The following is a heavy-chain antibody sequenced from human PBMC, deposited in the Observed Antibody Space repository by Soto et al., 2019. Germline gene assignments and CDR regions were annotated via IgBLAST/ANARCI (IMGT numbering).Heavy chain of an antibody. CDR1: GFTFSSYS. J-gene: IGHJ6*02. CDR3: ARDKCSGGSCQYYYYYGMDV. V-gene: IGHV3-21*01. CDR2: ISSSSSYI. D-gene: IGHD2-15*01. Sequence: GESLKISCAASGFTFSSYSMNWVLHAPGKGLEWVSSISSSSSYIYYADSVKGRFTISRDNAKNSLYQQMNSLRAEDTAAYYCARDKCSGGSCQYYYYYGMDVWGQGTTVTVSS.